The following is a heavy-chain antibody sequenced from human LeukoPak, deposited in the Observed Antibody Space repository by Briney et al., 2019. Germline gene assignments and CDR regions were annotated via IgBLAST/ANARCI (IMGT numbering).Heavy chain of an antibody. Sequence: SETLSLTCTVSSGSISSGNYYWSWIRQPAGKGLEWIGRIYTSGSTNYNPSLKSRVTMSVDTSKNQFSLKLSSVTAADTAVYYCATVSGSYGSQYWGQGTLVTVSS. CDR3: ATVSGSYGSQY. V-gene: IGHV4-61*02. J-gene: IGHJ1*01. D-gene: IGHD1-26*01. CDR2: IYTSGST. CDR1: SGSISSGNYY.